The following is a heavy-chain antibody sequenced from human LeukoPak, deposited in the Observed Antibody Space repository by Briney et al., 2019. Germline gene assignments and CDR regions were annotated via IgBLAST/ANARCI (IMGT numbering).Heavy chain of an antibody. CDR3: ARDQEYFDRSHTFDI. D-gene: IGHD3-22*01. Sequence: SETLSLTCSVSGGSFTNYYWTWIRQPPGKGLEWIGYVSYGGTSNYNPSLRSRVTTSMDTSRNHFSLNLRSVTAADSAIYYCARDQEYFDRSHTFDIWGQGTTVTVSS. V-gene: IGHV4-59*01. CDR1: GGSFTNYY. CDR2: VSYGGTS. J-gene: IGHJ3*02.